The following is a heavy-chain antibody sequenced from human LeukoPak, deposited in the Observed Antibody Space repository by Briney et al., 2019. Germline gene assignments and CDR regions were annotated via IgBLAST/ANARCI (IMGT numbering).Heavy chain of an antibody. CDR2: IYYSGST. CDR3: AMGVYGPNFDY. D-gene: IGHD2-8*01. J-gene: IGHJ4*02. CDR1: GGSISSYY. Sequence: KPSETLSLTCTVSGGSISSYYWSWIRQPPGKGLEWIGYIYYSGSTNYNPSLKSRVTISVDTSKNQFSLKLSSVTAADTAVYYCAMGVYGPNFDYWGQGTLVTVSS. V-gene: IGHV4-59*01.